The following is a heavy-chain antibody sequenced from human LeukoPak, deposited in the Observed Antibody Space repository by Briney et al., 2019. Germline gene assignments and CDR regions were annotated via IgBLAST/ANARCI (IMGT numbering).Heavy chain of an antibody. V-gene: IGHV3-66*01. J-gene: IGHJ4*02. CDR3: ARVVQLWFNFDY. CDR2: IYSGGST. D-gene: IGHD5-18*01. CDR1: GFTFSSYG. Sequence: GGSLRLSCAASGFTFSSYGMHWVRQAPGKGLEWVSVIYSGGSTYYADSVKGRFTISRDNSKNTLYLQMNSLRAEDTAVYYCARVVQLWFNFDYWGQGTLVTVSS.